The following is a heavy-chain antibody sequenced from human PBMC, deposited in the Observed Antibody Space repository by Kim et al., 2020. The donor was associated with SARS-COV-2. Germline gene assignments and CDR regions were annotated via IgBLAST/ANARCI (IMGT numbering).Heavy chain of an antibody. D-gene: IGHD3-10*01. CDR1: GFTFSSYA. Sequence: GGSLRLSCAASGFTFSSYAMHWVRQAPGKGLEWVAVISYDGSNKYYADSVKGRFTISRDNSKSTLYLQMNSLRAEDTAVYYCARGLVPIWFGELSPGTYFYYYGMDVWGQGATVTVSS. CDR2: ISYDGSNK. J-gene: IGHJ6*02. V-gene: IGHV3-30*04. CDR3: ARGLVPIWFGELSPGTYFYYYGMDV.